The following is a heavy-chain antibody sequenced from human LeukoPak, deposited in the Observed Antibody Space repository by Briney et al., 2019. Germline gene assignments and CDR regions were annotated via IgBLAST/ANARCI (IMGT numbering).Heavy chain of an antibody. CDR2: ISTYSGST. J-gene: IGHJ5*02. Sequence: ASVKVSCKASGYTFTNYDFSWVRQAPGQGLEWMGWISTYSGSTNYAQKLQGRVTMTTDTSTSTAYMELRSLSSDDTAVYYCARDGGGDWFRGWFDPWGQGTLVTVSS. D-gene: IGHD2-21*02. V-gene: IGHV1-18*01. CDR1: GYTFTNYD. CDR3: ARDGGGDWFRGWFDP.